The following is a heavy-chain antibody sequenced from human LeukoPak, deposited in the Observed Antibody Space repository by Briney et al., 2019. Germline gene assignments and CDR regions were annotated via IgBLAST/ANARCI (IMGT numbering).Heavy chain of an antibody. CDR2: ISSSSDYI. CDR1: GFTFSFYS. CDR3: ARESHGTTVFDY. J-gene: IGHJ4*02. Sequence: GGSLRLSCAASGFTFSFYSMNWVRQAPGKGLEWVSSISSSSDYIYYADSVKGRFTISRDNAKNSLYLQMNSLRAEDTAVYYCARESHGTTVFDYWGQGTLVTVSP. D-gene: IGHD1-1*01. V-gene: IGHV3-21*01.